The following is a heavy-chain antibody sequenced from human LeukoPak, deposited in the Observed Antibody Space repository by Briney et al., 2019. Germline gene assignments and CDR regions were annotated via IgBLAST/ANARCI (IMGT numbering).Heavy chain of an antibody. CDR1: GGSISSSSYY. CDR3: ARGDCSSTSCPPGFDY. V-gene: IGHV4-61*05. J-gene: IGHJ4*02. D-gene: IGHD2-2*01. CDR2: IYYSGST. Sequence: PSETLSLTCTVSGGSISSSSYYWGWIRQPPGKGLEWIGYIYYSGSTNYNPSLKSRVTISVDTSKNQFSLKLSSVTAADTAVYYCARGDCSSTSCPPGFDYWGQGTLVTVSS.